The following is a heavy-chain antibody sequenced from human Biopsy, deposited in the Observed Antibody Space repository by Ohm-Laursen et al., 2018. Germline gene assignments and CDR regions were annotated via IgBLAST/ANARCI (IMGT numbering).Heavy chain of an antibody. CDR2: INQSGRT. J-gene: IGHJ4*02. D-gene: IGHD2-15*01. CDR1: GKTFSDYY. V-gene: IGHV4-34*08. CDR3: GNEVHGRDY. Sequence: PSETLSLTCEVYGKTFSDYYWSWIRQPPGKGLEWIGQINQSGRTNYNPSLKSRVNMSADKSNNQFSLKLTSVTSADTAVYFCGNEVHGRDYWGLGALVTVSS.